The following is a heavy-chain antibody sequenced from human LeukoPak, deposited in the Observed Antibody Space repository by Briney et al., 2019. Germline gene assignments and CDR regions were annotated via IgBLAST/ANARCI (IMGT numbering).Heavy chain of an antibody. V-gene: IGHV3-11*01. Sequence: GGSLRLSCAASGFTFSDYYMSWIRQAPGKGVEGGSYISSSGSTIYYADSVKGRFTISRDNAKNSLYLQMSSLRAEDTAVYYCARDHKDYYYYYMDVWGKGTTVTVSS. J-gene: IGHJ6*03. CDR3: ARDHKDYYYYYMDV. CDR1: GFTFSDYY. CDR2: ISSSGSTI.